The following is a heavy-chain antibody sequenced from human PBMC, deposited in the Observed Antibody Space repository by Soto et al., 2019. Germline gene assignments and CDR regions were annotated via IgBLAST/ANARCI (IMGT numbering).Heavy chain of an antibody. J-gene: IGHJ6*02. V-gene: IGHV1-46*01. CDR3: ARARDMDV. Sequence: QVQLVQSGAEVKKPGASVKVSCKASGYSFTTYNLHWVRQAPGQGLEWMGIINPSVGSTTYAQSFPDSVXXTRDTATSTVYIELSSLKSEDTAVYYCARARDMDVWGQGTTVTVSS. CDR2: INPSVGST. CDR1: GYSFTTYN.